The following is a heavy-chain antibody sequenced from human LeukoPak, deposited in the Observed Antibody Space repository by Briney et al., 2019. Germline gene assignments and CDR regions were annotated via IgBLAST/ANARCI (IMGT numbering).Heavy chain of an antibody. CDR1: GFTFSSYA. Sequence: PGGSLRLSCAASGFTFSSYAMGWVRQAPGKGLEWVSAISGSGGSTYYADSVKGRFTISRDNSKNTLYLQMNSLRAEDTAVYYCAKDRTRGDYGDYFDYWGQGTLVTVSS. CDR3: AKDRTRGDYGDYFDY. J-gene: IGHJ4*02. V-gene: IGHV3-23*01. CDR2: ISGSGGST. D-gene: IGHD4-17*01.